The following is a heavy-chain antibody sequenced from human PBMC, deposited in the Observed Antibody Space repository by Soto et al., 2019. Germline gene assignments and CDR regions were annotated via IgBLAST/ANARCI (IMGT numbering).Heavy chain of an antibody. CDR3: ATTVAPRWFDP. V-gene: IGHV2-5*02. Sequence: QITLKESGPTLVKPTQTLTLTCTFSGFSLDTSGVGVAWIRQSPGRALEWLALIYWDDDKRYSPSLKSRLTITKETTKNQVVLTMTNMDPVDTATYYCATTVAPRWFDPWGQGTLVTVSS. D-gene: IGHD4-17*01. CDR2: IYWDDDK. J-gene: IGHJ5*02. CDR1: GFSLDTSGVG.